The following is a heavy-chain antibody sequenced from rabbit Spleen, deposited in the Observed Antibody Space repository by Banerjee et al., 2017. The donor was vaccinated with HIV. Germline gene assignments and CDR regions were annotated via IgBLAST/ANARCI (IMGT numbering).Heavy chain of an antibody. CDR3: ARGNSYDDYGDYPYYFNL. CDR1: GFDFSSYY. J-gene: IGHJ4*01. CDR2: IDPVFGST. V-gene: IGHV1S7*01. Sequence: QLKESGGGLVQPGGSLKLSCKASGFDFSSYYMSWVRQAPGKGLEWIGYIDPVFGSTYYASWAKGQFTISSHNAQNTLYRQLSSLTAADTATYFCARGNSYDDYGDYPYYFNLWGQGTLVTVS. D-gene: IGHD2-1*01.